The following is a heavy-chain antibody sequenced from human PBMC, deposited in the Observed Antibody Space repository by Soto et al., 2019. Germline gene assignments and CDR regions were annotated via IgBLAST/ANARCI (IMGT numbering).Heavy chain of an antibody. V-gene: IGHV3-33*01. CDR3: ARDGQWLPRDVLTSSYYFDY. Sequence: QVQLVESGGGVVQPGRSLRLSCAASGFNFSSYVMHWVRQAPGKGLEWVAVIWYDGGNKYYADSVKGRFSISRDNSKNTLYLQMNSLRAEDTAVYYCARDGQWLPRDVLTSSYYFDYWGQGALVTVSS. CDR2: IWYDGGNK. D-gene: IGHD6-19*01. CDR1: GFNFSSYV. J-gene: IGHJ4*02.